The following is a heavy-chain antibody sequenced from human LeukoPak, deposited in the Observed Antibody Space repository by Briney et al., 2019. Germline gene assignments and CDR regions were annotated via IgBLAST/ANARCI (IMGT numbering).Heavy chain of an antibody. D-gene: IGHD3-10*01. J-gene: IGHJ5*02. Sequence: ASVRVSCKASGYSFITYYIHWVRQAPGQGLEWMGLIDPSGDSTRYAQNFQGRVTMTRDTSANTVYMELSSLRSEDTAMYYCARDDLWIGGFDPWGQGTLVTVSS. CDR1: GYSFITYY. CDR3: ARDDLWIGGFDP. CDR2: IDPSGDST. V-gene: IGHV1-46*03.